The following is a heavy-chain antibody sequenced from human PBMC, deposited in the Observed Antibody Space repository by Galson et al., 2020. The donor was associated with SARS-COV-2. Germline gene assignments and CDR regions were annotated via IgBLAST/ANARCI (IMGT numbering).Heavy chain of an antibody. V-gene: IGHV3-23*03. CDR2: IYSGGST. J-gene: IGHJ4*02. CDR3: AKEGSGVLDY. D-gene: IGHD3-10*01. Sequence: GGSLRLSCAASGFTFSSYAMSWVRQAPGKGLEWVSVIYSGGSTYYADSVKGRFTISRDNSKNTLYLQMNSLRAEDTAVYYCAKEGSGVLDYWGQGTLVTVSS. CDR1: GFTFSSYA.